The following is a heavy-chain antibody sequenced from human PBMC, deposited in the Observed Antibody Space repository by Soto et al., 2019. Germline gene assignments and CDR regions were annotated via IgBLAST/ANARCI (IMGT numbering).Heavy chain of an antibody. CDR2: IRGKAYGGKT. CDR1: GFTFGAYA. V-gene: IGHV3-49*03. CDR3: SRVGWGYDYHYLDY. Sequence: GGSLRLSCTTSGFTFGAYAMSRFRQAPGKGLEWVGFIRGKAYGGKTEYSACVTGRLTISSDDSKSIAYLQMNSLKTEDTAVYYCSRVGWGYDYHYLDYWGQGTPVTVSS. D-gene: IGHD5-12*01. J-gene: IGHJ4*02.